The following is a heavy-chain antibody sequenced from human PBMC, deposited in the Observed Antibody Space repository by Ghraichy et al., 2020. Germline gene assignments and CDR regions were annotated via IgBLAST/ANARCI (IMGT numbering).Heavy chain of an antibody. CDR1: GGSISSYY. Sequence: SQTLSLTCTVSGGSISSYYWSWIRQPPGKGLEWIGYIYYSGSTNYNPSLKSRVTISVDTSKNQFSLKLSSVTAADTAVYYCARRIFGVVGVNYYYYMDVWGKGTTVTVSS. D-gene: IGHD3-3*01. CDR3: ARRIFGVVGVNYYYYMDV. V-gene: IGHV4-59*01. CDR2: IYYSGST. J-gene: IGHJ6*03.